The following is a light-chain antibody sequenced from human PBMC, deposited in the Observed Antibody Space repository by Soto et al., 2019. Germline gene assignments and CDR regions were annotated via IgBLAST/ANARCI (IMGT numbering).Light chain of an antibody. CDR3: SPYPRTSPLHV. CDR2: DVS. CDR1: SSDVGGYNY. Sequence: QSVLTQPASVSGSPGQSITISCTGTSSDVGGYNYVSWYQQHPGKAPKLMIYDVSNRPSGVSNRFSGSKSGNTASLTISGLQAEDEAVYYCSPYPRTSPLHVFG. V-gene: IGLV2-14*01. J-gene: IGLJ1*01.